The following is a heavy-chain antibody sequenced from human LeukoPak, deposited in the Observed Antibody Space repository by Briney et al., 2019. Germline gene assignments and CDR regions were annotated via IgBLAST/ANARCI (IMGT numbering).Heavy chain of an antibody. V-gene: IGHV3-20*04. CDR3: ARSYNCWWYFFDY. Sequence: PGGSLRLSCAASGFAFDDYGMSWVRQAPGKGLEWVSGINWNGGSTGYADSVKGRFTISRDNAKNSLYLQMNSLRAEDTALYYWARSYNCWWYFFDYWGQGTLVTVSS. J-gene: IGHJ4*02. D-gene: IGHD1-20*01. CDR1: GFAFDDYG. CDR2: INWNGGST.